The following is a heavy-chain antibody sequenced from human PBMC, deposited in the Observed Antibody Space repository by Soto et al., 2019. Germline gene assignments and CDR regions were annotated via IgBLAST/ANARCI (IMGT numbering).Heavy chain of an antibody. CDR3: ARVRHDYVWGSYRQYFDY. CDR1: GGSISSYY. CDR2: IYYSGST. J-gene: IGHJ4*02. Sequence: SETLSLTCTVSGGSISSYYWSWIRQPPGKGLEWIGYIYYSGSTNYNPSLKSRVTISVDTSKNQFSLKLSSVTAADTAVYYCARVRHDYVWGSYRQYFDYWGQGTQVTVSS. D-gene: IGHD3-16*02. V-gene: IGHV4-59*01.